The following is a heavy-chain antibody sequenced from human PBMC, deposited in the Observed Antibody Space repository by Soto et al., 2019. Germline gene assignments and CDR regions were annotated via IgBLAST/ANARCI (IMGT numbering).Heavy chain of an antibody. J-gene: IGHJ4*02. CDR2: ISGSGDST. Sequence: EAQLLESGGNLVQPGGSLRLSCTASGFSFRSYAMTWVRQAPGKGLEWVSVISGSGDSTNYGDSVQGRFTISRDNSKSTLYLQMNRLRAEDTAVYYCATSSCLAALKPVDFWGQGTLVTVSS. CDR3: ATSSCLAALKPVDF. D-gene: IGHD6-13*01. V-gene: IGHV3-23*01. CDR1: GFSFRSYA.